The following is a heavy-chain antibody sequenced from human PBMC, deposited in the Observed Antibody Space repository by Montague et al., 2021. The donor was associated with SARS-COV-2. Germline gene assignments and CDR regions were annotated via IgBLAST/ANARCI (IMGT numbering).Heavy chain of an antibody. CDR3: ARVRYYGSGTSLGMDV. D-gene: IGHD3-10*01. CDR1: GGSFSGYY. CDR2: IKHSGST. Sequence: SETLSLTCAVYGGSFSGYYWSWIRQPPGKGLEWIGEIKHSGSTNYNPSLKSRVTISVDTSKNQFSLKLSSVTAADTAVYYCARVRYYGSGTSLGMDVWGQETTVTVSS. J-gene: IGHJ6*02. V-gene: IGHV4-34*01.